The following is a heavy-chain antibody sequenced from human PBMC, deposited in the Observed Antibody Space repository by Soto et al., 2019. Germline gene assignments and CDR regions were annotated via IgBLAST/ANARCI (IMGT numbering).Heavy chain of an antibody. CDR2: ISAYNGNT. Sequence: ASVKVSWKASGYTFTSYGISWVRQAPGQGLEWMGWISAYNGNTNYAQKLQVRVTMNTDTSTSTAYMELRSLRSDDTAVYYCARDPHYYGPLGGMDVWGQGTTVTVSS. CDR1: GYTFTSYG. V-gene: IGHV1-18*04. CDR3: ARDPHYYGPLGGMDV. D-gene: IGHD3-10*01. J-gene: IGHJ6*02.